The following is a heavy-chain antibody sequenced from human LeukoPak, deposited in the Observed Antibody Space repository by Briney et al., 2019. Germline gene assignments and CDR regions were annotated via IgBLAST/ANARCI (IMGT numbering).Heavy chain of an antibody. J-gene: IGHJ4*02. D-gene: IGHD6-13*01. V-gene: IGHV4-34*01. CDR3: ARRRIAAAGLHFDY. CDR2: MYSSGST. Sequence: SETLSLTCAVYGGSFSNYYWSWIRQPPGKGLEWIGSMYSSGSTYYNPSLKSRVTISVDTSTNQFSLKLSSVTAADTAVYYCARRRIAAAGLHFDYWGQGTLVTVSS. CDR1: GGSFSNYY.